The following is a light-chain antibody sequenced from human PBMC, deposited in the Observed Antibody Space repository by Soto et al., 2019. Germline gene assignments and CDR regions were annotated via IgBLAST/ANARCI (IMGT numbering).Light chain of an antibody. CDR2: AAS. CDR1: QGISSY. J-gene: IGKJ1*01. V-gene: IGKV1-8*01. Sequence: AIRMTQSPSSFSASTGDRVTITCRASQGISSYLAWYQQKPGKAPKLLIYAASTLQSGVPSRFSGSGSGTDFTLTISCLQSEDFATYYCQQYYSYRTFGQGTKVDNK. CDR3: QQYYSYRT.